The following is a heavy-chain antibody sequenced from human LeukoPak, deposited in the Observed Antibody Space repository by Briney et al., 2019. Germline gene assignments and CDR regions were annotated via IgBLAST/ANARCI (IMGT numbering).Heavy chain of an antibody. CDR2: IYSGGST. D-gene: IGHD3-22*01. CDR3: ARESYYYDSSGPRGVY. V-gene: IGHV3-66*01. Sequence: PGGSLRLSCAASGFTVSSNYMSWVRQAPGKGLEWVSVIYSGGSTYYADSVKGRFTISRDNSKNTLYLQMNSLRAEDAAVYYCARESYYYDSSGPRGVYWGQGTLVTVSS. J-gene: IGHJ4*02. CDR1: GFTVSSNY.